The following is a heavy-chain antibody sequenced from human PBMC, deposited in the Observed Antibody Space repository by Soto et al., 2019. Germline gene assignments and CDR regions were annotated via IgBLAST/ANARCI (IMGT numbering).Heavy chain of an antibody. CDR3: ARDGYEAVY. V-gene: IGHV3-30-3*01. Sequence: PGGSLRLSCAASGFTFSSYAMHWVRQAPGKGLEWVAVISYDGSNKYYADSVKGRFTISRDNSKNTLYLQMNSLRAEDTAVYYCARDGYEAVYWGQRTLVTVSS. D-gene: IGHD5-18*01. CDR1: GFTFSSYA. CDR2: ISYDGSNK. J-gene: IGHJ4*02.